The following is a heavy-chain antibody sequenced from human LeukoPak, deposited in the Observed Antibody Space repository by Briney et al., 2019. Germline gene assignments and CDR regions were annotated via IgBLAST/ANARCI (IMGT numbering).Heavy chain of an antibody. D-gene: IGHD6-19*01. V-gene: IGHV1-2*02. Sequence: ASVKVSCKASGYTFTGYYMHWVRRAPGQGLEWMGWINPNSGGTNSAQKFQGRVTMTRDTSISTAYMELSSLRSEDTAVYYCARERAVAGSNWFDPWGQGTLVTVSS. CDR2: INPNSGGT. J-gene: IGHJ5*02. CDR1: GYTFTGYY. CDR3: ARERAVAGSNWFDP.